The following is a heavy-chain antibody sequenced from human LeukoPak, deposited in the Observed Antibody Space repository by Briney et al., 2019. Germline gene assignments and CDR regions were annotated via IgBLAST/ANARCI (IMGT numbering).Heavy chain of an antibody. CDR1: GFTFSNYW. CDR2: INSDGGST. D-gene: IGHD1-26*01. J-gene: IGHJ4*02. CDR3: ARGGTSGSLIY. V-gene: IGHV3-74*01. Sequence: GGSLRLSCAASGFTFSNYWMHWVRQDPLKGLVWVSRINSDGGSTGYADSVKGRFTISRDNAKNTLCLQMNSLRAEDTALYYCARGGTSGSLIYWGQGTLVTVSS.